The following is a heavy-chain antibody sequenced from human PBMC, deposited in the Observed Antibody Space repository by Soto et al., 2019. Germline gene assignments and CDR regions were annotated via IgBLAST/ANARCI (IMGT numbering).Heavy chain of an antibody. J-gene: IGHJ4*02. D-gene: IGHD6-13*01. V-gene: IGHV1-69*01. Sequence: QVQLVQSGAEVKKPGSSVKVSCKASGGTFSSYAISWVRQAPGQGLEWMGGIIPIFGTANYAQKFQGRVTITADESTSTAYMELSSLRSEDTAVYYCASVRPYSSSWYGGYFDYWGQGTLVTVSS. CDR1: GGTFSSYA. CDR2: IIPIFGTA. CDR3: ASVRPYSSSWYGGYFDY.